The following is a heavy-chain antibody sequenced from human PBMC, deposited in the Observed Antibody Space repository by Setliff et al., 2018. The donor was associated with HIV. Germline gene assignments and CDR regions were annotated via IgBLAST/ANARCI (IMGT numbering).Heavy chain of an antibody. CDR1: GFTFSKYR. V-gene: IGHV3-7*03. D-gene: IGHD6-13*01. CDR2: IKEDGSTK. CDR3: AKVRSSSWYDYLDY. Sequence: GGSLRLSCVASGFTFSKYRMSWVRQAPGKGLELVASIKEDGSTKYYVDSVKGRFTVSRDNAKNSLYLQVNSLRAEDAALYYCAKVRSSSWYDYLDYWGQGTLVTVSS. J-gene: IGHJ4*02.